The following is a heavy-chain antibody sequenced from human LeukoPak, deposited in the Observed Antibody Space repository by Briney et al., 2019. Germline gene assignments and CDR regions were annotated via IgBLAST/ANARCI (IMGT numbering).Heavy chain of an antibody. CDR2: TYSGGST. Sequence: GGSLRLSCAASGFTVSSNYMSWVRQAPGKGLEWVSVTYSGGSTYHADSVKGRFTISRDNSKNTLYLQMNSLRAEDTAVYYCAKDLFSGTFHGSGTYLELDYWGQGTLVTASS. D-gene: IGHD3-10*01. CDR3: AKDLFSGTFHGSGTYLELDY. J-gene: IGHJ4*02. V-gene: IGHV3-66*02. CDR1: GFTVSSNY.